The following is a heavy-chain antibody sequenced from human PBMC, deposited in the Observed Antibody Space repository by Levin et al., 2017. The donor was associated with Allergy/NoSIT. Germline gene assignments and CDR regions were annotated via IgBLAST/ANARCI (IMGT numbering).Heavy chain of an antibody. J-gene: IGHJ4*02. Sequence: SETLSLTCIVSGGSVTSSSHYWSWIRQAPGKGLEWIGYIFHTGRTHYNPSLKSRVTMSIDTSKNQFSLSLTSVTAADTAVYRCEGVAPADKYFDYWGQGTQVTVSS. D-gene: IGHD2-2*01. CDR1: GGSVTSSSHY. CDR3: EGVAPADKYFDY. CDR2: IFHTGRT. V-gene: IGHV4-61*01.